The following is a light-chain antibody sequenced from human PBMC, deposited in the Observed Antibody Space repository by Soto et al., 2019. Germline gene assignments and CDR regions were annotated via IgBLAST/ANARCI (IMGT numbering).Light chain of an antibody. Sequence: DIQMTQSPSSLSASVGDRVTITCRASQGIRNYLAWYQQKSGKVPKLLIYAASTLQSGVPSRFSGSGSGTDFTLTISSLQPEDVATYYCQKYNSAPLTFGPGTKVDIQ. CDR1: QGIRNY. CDR2: AAS. CDR3: QKYNSAPLT. J-gene: IGKJ3*01. V-gene: IGKV1-27*01.